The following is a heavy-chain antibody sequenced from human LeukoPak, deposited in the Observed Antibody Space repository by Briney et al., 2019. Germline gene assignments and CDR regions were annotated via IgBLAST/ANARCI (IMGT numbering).Heavy chain of an antibody. CDR3: ARDYGGNHFDY. J-gene: IGHJ4*02. V-gene: IGHV4-59*01. Sequence: SETLSLTCTVSGGSISSYYWSWVRQPPGKGLEWIGYIYYSGSTNYNPSLKSRVTISVDTSKNQFSLKLSSVTAADTAVYYCARDYGGNHFDYWGQGTLVTVSS. D-gene: IGHD4-23*01. CDR1: GGSISSYY. CDR2: IYYSGST.